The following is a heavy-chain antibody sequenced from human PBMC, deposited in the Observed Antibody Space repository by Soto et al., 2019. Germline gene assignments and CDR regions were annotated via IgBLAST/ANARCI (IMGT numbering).Heavy chain of an antibody. Sequence: EVQLVESGGGLVQPGGSLRLSCAASGLPFGDNWMHWVRQAPGKGLVWVSRISNDGSDTTYADSVRGRFTVSRDNAKNTLYLXXNXXRAEDTAVYYCARDSYSSATHWGHGTLVTVSS. V-gene: IGHV3-74*01. CDR3: ARDSYSSATH. CDR1: GLPFGDNW. J-gene: IGHJ4*01. D-gene: IGHD4-4*01. CDR2: ISNDGSDT.